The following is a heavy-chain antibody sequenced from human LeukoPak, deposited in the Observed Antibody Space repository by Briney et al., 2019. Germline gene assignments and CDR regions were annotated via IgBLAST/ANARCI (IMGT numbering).Heavy chain of an antibody. CDR3: ARTVSRFGFDY. J-gene: IGHJ4*02. V-gene: IGHV4-31*03. CDR1: GGSISSGGYY. D-gene: IGHD3-3*01. Sequence: SQTLSLTCTVSGGSISSGGYYWSWIRQHPGKGLEWIGYIYYSGSTYYNPSLKSRVTISVYTSKNQFSLKLSSVTAADTAVYYCARTVSRFGFDYWGQGTLVTVSS. CDR2: IYYSGST.